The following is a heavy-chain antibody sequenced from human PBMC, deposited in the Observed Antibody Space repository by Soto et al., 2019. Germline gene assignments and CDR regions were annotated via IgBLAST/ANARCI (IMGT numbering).Heavy chain of an antibody. CDR3: AHKRDVSRGFKY. CDR2: IYWDDDQ. V-gene: IGHV2-5*02. CDR1: GFSLSINGVV. D-gene: IGHD3-10*01. Sequence: QITLKESGPTLVKPTQTLTLTCTFSGFSLSINGVVVGWIRQPPGQALEWLALIYWDDDQRYNPSLKNRITITEDTSRNQVVLTMTNMDPVDTATYYCAHKRDVSRGFKYWGQGTLVTVSS. J-gene: IGHJ4*02.